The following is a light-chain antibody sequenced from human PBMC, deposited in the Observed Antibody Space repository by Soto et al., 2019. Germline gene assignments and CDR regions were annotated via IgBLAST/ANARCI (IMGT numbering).Light chain of an antibody. V-gene: IGKV3-20*01. Sequence: EIVLTQYPGTLSLSPGERATLSCRASQSVSSSYLAWYQQKPGQAPRLLIYGASSRATGIPDRFSGSGSGTDFTLTISRLEPEDLAAYFCQHFGSSPPITFGQGTRLEIK. CDR3: QHFGSSPPIT. J-gene: IGKJ5*01. CDR1: QSVSSSY. CDR2: GAS.